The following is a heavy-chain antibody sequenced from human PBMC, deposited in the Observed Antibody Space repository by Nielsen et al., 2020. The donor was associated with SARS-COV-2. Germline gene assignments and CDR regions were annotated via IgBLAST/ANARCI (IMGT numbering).Heavy chain of an antibody. V-gene: IGHV1-24*01. Sequence: ASVKVSCKVSGYTLTELSMHWVRQAPGKGLEWMGGFDPEDGETIYAQKFQGRVTMTRDTSTSTVYMELSSLRSEDTAVYYCARDAVAGVRAFDIWGQGTMVTVSS. CDR2: FDPEDGET. CDR3: ARDAVAGVRAFDI. J-gene: IGHJ3*02. D-gene: IGHD6-19*01. CDR1: GYTLTELS.